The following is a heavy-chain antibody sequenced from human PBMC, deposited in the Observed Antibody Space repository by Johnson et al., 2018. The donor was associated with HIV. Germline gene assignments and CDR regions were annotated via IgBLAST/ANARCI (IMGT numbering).Heavy chain of an antibody. CDR3: ARDPDI. CDR1: GFTFSSYA. V-gene: IGHV3-30-3*01. J-gene: IGHJ3*02. CDR2: ISYDGSNK. Sequence: QVQLVESGGGVVQPGRSLRLSCAASGFTFSSYAMNWVRQAPGKGLEWVAVISYDGSNKYYADSVKDRFTISRDNSKNTLYLQMNSLRAEDTAVYYCARDPDIWGQGTMVTVSS.